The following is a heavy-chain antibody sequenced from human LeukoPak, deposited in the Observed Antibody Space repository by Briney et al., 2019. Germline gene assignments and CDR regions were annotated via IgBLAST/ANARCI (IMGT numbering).Heavy chain of an antibody. CDR2: IKQDGSEK. Sequence: GGSLRLSCAASRFTFSSYSMNWVRQAPGKGLEWVANIKQDGSEKYYVDSVKGRFTISRDNAKNSLYLQMNSLRAEDTAVYYCAKDRRAGSYDYWGQGTLVTVSS. CDR3: AKDRRAGSYDY. D-gene: IGHD3-10*01. CDR1: RFTFSSYS. V-gene: IGHV3-7*03. J-gene: IGHJ4*02.